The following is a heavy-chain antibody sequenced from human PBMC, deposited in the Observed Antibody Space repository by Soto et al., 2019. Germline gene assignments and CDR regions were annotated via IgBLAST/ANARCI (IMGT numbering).Heavy chain of an antibody. J-gene: IGHJ4*02. Sequence: QVQLVQSGAEVKKPGSSVQVSCKASGGTFSSYTISWVRQAPGQGLEWMGRIIPILGIANYAQKFQGRVTITADKSTSTAYMELSSLRSEDTAVYYCARDDSFTYYYGSGSYYGWGQGTLVTVSS. D-gene: IGHD3-10*01. V-gene: IGHV1-69*08. CDR2: IIPILGIA. CDR1: GGTFSSYT. CDR3: ARDDSFTYYYGSGSYYG.